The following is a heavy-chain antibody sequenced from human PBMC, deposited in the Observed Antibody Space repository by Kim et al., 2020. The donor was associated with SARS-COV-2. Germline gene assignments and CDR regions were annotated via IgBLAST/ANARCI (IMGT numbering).Heavy chain of an antibody. J-gene: IGHJ2*01. CDR3: ARVFDTHYFDL. V-gene: IGHV3-33*01. D-gene: IGHD5-18*01. CDR2: IWSDGSQK. CDR1: GFTFDSYG. Sequence: GGSLRLSCAASGFTFDSYGKHWVRQGPGKGLEWVAIIWSDGSQKYSAASVRGRFTISRDNSKSMLYLQMNSLRAEDTAVYYCARVFDTHYFDLWGRGTLVTVSS.